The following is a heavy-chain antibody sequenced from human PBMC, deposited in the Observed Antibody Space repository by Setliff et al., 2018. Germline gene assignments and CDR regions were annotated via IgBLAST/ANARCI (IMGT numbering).Heavy chain of an antibody. V-gene: IGHV1-46*01. J-gene: IGHJ6*02. CDR1: GYTFTSYY. CDR2: INPSGGST. Sequence: ASVKVSCKASGYTFTSYYMHWVRQAPGQGLEWMGIINPSGGSTSYAQKFQGRVTITRDMSTSTAYMELSSLRSEDTAVYYCAADQPKEWLRYYYGMDVWGQGTTVTVSS. CDR3: AADQPKEWLRYYYGMDV. D-gene: IGHD3-3*01.